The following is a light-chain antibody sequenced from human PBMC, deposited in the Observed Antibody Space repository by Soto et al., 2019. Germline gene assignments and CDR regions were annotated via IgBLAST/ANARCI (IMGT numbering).Light chain of an antibody. CDR1: QSVSSY. CDR3: QHRSNWPLT. CDR2: DAS. J-gene: IGKJ4*01. Sequence: IVMTQSTDTLSVSPGERATLSCRASQSVSSYLAWYQQKPCQAPRLLIYDASNRATGIPARFSGSGSGTDFTLTISSLEPEDFAVYYCQHRSNWPLTFAGGTKVAIK. V-gene: IGKV3-11*01.